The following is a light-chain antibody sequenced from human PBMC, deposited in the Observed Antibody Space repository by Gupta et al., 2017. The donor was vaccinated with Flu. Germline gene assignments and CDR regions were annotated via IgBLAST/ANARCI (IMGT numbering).Light chain of an antibody. CDR2: CAS. Sequence: EVVMTQYPATLSVSPGEGATLPCRASQDISSHLAWYQQKPGQVPRLLIYCASTRATGTPARFSGGRSGRDFSITISSRLAQEFVVYYCRQYKNWPPYSFGQGTKLEI. CDR1: QDISSH. V-gene: IGKV3-15*01. J-gene: IGKJ2*03. CDR3: RQYKNWPPYS.